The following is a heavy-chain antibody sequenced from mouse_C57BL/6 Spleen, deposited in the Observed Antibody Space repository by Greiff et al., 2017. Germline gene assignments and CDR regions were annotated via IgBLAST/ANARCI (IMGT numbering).Heavy chain of an antibody. Sequence: DVMLVESGGGLVKPGGSLKLSCAASGFTFSDYGMHWVRQAPEKGLEWVAYISSGSSTIYYADTVKGRFTISRDNAKNTLFLQMTSLRSEDTAMYYCARGGVSTWFAYWGQGTLVTVSA. V-gene: IGHV5-17*01. CDR1: GFTFSDYG. J-gene: IGHJ3*01. D-gene: IGHD6-2*01. CDR2: ISSGSSTI. CDR3: ARGGVSTWFAY.